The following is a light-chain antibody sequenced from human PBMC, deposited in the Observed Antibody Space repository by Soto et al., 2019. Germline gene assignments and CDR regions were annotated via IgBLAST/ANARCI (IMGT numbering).Light chain of an antibody. CDR3: QHYNNWPRT. J-gene: IGKJ1*01. Sequence: EIVMTQSPATLSVSPGARAPLSCRASQSVSSNLAWYPQKPGQAPRLLIYGASTRATGIPARFSGSGSGTEFTLTISGLQSEDFAVYYCQHYNNWPRTFGQGTKVDI. V-gene: IGKV3-15*01. CDR1: QSVSSN. CDR2: GAS.